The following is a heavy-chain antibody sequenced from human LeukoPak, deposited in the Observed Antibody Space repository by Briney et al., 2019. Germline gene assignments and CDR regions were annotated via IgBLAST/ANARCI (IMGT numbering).Heavy chain of an antibody. CDR3: ARGPNSNWSGLDF. Sequence: GGSLRLSCTASGFSFSGHWMHWARQLPGKGLVWVSRISPTGSTTSYADSVKGRFTVSRDNAKNTLYLQVNNLRAEDTAVYYCARGPNSNWSGLDFWGQGTLLTASS. CDR1: GFSFSGHW. J-gene: IGHJ4*02. CDR2: ISPTGSTT. D-gene: IGHD6-6*01. V-gene: IGHV3-74*01.